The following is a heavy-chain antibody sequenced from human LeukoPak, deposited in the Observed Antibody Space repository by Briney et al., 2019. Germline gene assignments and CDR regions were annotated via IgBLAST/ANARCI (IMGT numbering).Heavy chain of an antibody. CDR3: ARDIGITMVRGVLDY. CDR1: GFTFSSYA. CDR2: ISYDGSNK. D-gene: IGHD3-10*01. Sequence: PGRSLRLSCAASGFTFSSYAMHCVRQTPGKGLEWVAVISYDGSNKYYADSVKGRFTISRDNSKNTLYLQMNSLRAEDTAVYYCARDIGITMVRGVLDYWGQGTLVTVSS. J-gene: IGHJ4*02. V-gene: IGHV3-30*04.